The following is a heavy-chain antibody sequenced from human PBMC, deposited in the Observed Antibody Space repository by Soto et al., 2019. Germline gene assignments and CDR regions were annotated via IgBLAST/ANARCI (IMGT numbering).Heavy chain of an antibody. Sequence: QVQLQQWGAGLLKPSETLSLTCAVYGGSFSGYYWSWIRQPPGKGLEWIGEINHSGSTNYNPSLTSRVTISVDTSTNQFSLRLSAVSAADTAVYYCARGPVVYAISDSSVWFDPWGQGTLVTVSS. V-gene: IGHV4-34*01. CDR2: INHSGST. D-gene: IGHD2-8*02. J-gene: IGHJ5*02. CDR3: ARGPVVYAISDSSVWFDP. CDR1: GGSFSGYY.